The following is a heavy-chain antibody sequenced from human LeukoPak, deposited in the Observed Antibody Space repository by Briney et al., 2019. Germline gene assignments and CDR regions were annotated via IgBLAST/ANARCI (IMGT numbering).Heavy chain of an antibody. Sequence: SQTLSLTCAISGDSVSSNSAAWNWIRQSPSRGLELLGRTYYRSKWYNDYAVSVKSRITINPDTSKNQFSLQLNSVTPEDTAVYYCASDHYSSGWYRFDYWGQGTLVTVSS. D-gene: IGHD6-19*01. J-gene: IGHJ4*02. CDR2: TYYRSKWYN. V-gene: IGHV6-1*01. CDR1: GDSVSSNSAA. CDR3: ASDHYSSGWYRFDY.